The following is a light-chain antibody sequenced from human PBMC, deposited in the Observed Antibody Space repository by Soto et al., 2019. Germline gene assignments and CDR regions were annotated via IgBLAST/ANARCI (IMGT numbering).Light chain of an antibody. CDR2: WAS. Sequence: DIVMTQSPDSLTLSPGEMATIKCTSSQRVLYKSNTRHHLAWYQQKAGQPPQLLFSWASTRESGVPDRFSASGSGTDCTLSINSLQAEDVAVYYCQQYYDSPTFGQGTKVEIK. V-gene: IGKV4-1*01. CDR3: QQYYDSPT. J-gene: IGKJ1*01. CDR1: QRVLYKSNTRHH.